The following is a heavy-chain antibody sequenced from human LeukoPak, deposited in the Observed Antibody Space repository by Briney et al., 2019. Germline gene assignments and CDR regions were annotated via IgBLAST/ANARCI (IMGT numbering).Heavy chain of an antibody. D-gene: IGHD3-16*01. CDR3: ARGGGLDV. CDR2: INHSGNVN. V-gene: IGHV3-7*03. J-gene: IGHJ6*02. CDR1: GFTFSSYW. Sequence: GGSLRLFCAASGFTFSSYWMNWARQAPGKGLEWVASINHSGNVNYYVDSVKGRFTISRDNAKNSLYLQMSNLRAEDTAVYFCARGGGLDVWGQGATVTVSS.